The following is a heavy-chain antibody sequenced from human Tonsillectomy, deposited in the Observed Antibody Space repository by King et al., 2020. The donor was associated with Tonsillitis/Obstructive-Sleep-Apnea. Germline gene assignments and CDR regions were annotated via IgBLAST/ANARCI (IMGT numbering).Heavy chain of an antibody. V-gene: IGHV7-4-1*02. CDR3: ARVGYYYDSSGYYRILSFGY. CDR2: IYTNTGNP. D-gene: IGHD3-22*01. Sequence: QLVQSGSELKKPGASVKVSCKASGYTFTSYAMNWVRQAPGQGLEWMGWIYTNTGNPTYAQGFTGRFVFSLDTSVSTAYLQISSLKAEDTAVYYCARVGYYYDSSGYYRILSFGYWGQGTLVTVSS. CDR1: GYTFTSYA. J-gene: IGHJ4*02.